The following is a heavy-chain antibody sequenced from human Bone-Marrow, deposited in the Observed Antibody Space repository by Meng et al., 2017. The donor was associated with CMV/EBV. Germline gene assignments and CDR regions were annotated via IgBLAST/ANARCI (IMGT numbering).Heavy chain of an antibody. Sequence: GESLKISYAASGITFNAYGLHWVRQARGKGLGWVAVMWYDGSNKYYADSVKGRFTISRDNSKNTLYRQMDSLRAEDTAVYYCAKESLAARHYYYGMDVWGQGTTVTVSS. CDR3: AKESLAARHYYYGMDV. D-gene: IGHD6-6*01. J-gene: IGHJ6*02. CDR1: GITFNAYG. V-gene: IGHV3-33*06. CDR2: MWYDGSNK.